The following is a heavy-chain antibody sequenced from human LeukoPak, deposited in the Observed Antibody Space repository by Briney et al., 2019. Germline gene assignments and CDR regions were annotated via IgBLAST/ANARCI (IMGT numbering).Heavy chain of an antibody. Sequence: ASVKVSCKASGYTFTNFGISWVRQAPGQGLEWMGWISAYNGNTNYAQRLQGRVTMTTDTSTSTAYMELRRLRSDDTAVYYCARGRDGYNLNYWGQGTLVTVSS. V-gene: IGHV1-18*01. J-gene: IGHJ4*02. CDR2: ISAYNGNT. CDR3: ARGRDGYNLNY. D-gene: IGHD5-24*01. CDR1: GYTFTNFG.